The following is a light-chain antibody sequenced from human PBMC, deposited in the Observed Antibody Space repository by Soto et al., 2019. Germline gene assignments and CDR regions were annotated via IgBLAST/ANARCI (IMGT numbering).Light chain of an antibody. Sequence: QPVLTQPPAGSGAPGQRVTISCTKSSSNIGADFDVHWYRQLPGTAPKLLIYGNINRPSGVPDRFSGSTSGTSASLTITGLQAEDEADYYCQSYDTSLNVYVVFGAGTQLTVL. CDR2: GNI. V-gene: IGLV1-40*01. J-gene: IGLJ2*01. CDR1: SSNIGADFD. CDR3: QSYDTSLNVYVV.